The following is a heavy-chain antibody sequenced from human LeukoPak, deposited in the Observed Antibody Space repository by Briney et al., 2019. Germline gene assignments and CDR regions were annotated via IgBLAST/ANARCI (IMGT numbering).Heavy chain of an antibody. V-gene: IGHV1-46*01. CDR1: GYTFTSYY. CDR3: ASNDYDYVWGSYRHDY. Sequence: ASVKVSCKASGYTFTSYYMHWVRQAPGQGLEWMGIINPSGGSTSYAQKFQGRVTMTRDTSTSTVYMELSSLRSEDTAVYYCASNDYDYVWGSYRHDYWGQGTLVTVSS. D-gene: IGHD3-16*02. CDR2: INPSGGST. J-gene: IGHJ4*02.